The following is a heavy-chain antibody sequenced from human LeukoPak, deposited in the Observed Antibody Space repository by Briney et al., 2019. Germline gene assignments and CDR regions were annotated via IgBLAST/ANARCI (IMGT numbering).Heavy chain of an antibody. CDR1: GGSISSYY. D-gene: IGHD3-16*02. V-gene: IGHV4-59*01. J-gene: IGHJ4*02. CDR3: ARYVWGSYPXFEDX. Sequence: SETLSLTCTVSGGSISSYYWSWIRQPPGKGLEWIGYISYSGSTNYNPSLKSRVTISVDTSKNQFSLKLSSVTAADTAVYYCARYVWGSYPXFEDXXXQGXLVTVS. CDR2: ISYSGST.